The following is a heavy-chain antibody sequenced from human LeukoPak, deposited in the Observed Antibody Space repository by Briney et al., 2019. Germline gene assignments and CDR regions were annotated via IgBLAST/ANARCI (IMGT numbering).Heavy chain of an antibody. D-gene: IGHD3-22*01. V-gene: IGHV3-53*01. CDR1: GFTVSSNY. J-gene: IGHJ2*01. Sequence: PGGSLRLSCAASGFTVSSNYMSWVRQAPGKGLEWVSVIYSGGSTYYADSVKGRFTISRDNSKNTLYLQMNSLRAEDTAVYYCAKDMSSGYLSRYFDLWGRGTLVTVSS. CDR3: AKDMSSGYLSRYFDL. CDR2: IYSGGST.